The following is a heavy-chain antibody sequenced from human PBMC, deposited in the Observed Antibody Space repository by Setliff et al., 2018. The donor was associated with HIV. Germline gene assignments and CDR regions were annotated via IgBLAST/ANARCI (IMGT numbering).Heavy chain of an antibody. CDR3: AREFCTHGVCYEYYLDY. D-gene: IGHD2-8*01. CDR2: MNDSGSA. J-gene: IGHJ4*02. Sequence: PSETLSLTCTVSGGSISSYYWSWIRQPPGKGLEWIGYMNDSGSAKYNPSLKSRVTISVETSKSQFSLRVNSVTAADSAIYYCAREFCTHGVCYEYYLDYWGQGTLVTVSS. CDR1: GGSISSYY. V-gene: IGHV4-59*01.